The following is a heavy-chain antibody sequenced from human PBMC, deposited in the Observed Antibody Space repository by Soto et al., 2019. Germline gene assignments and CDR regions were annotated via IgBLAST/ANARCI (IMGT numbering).Heavy chain of an antibody. CDR2: ISSSGNSI. CDR3: ARRAAAGRSFDY. Sequence: AASGFTFSDYYMTWIRQAPGKGLEWFSYISSSGNSIYYADSVRGRFTGSRDNAKNSLFLQMNSLRAEDTAVYYCARRAAAGRSFDYWGLGTLVTVSS. J-gene: IGHJ4*02. CDR1: GFTFSDYY. V-gene: IGHV3-11*01. D-gene: IGHD6-13*01.